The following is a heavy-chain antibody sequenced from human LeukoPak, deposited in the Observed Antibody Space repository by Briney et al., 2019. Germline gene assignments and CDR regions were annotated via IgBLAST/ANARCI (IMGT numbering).Heavy chain of an antibody. CDR2: ISGSGGST. CDR1: GFTFSSYA. Sequence: QTGGSLRLSCAASGFTFSSYAMSWVRQAPGKGLEWVSAISGSGGSTYYADSVKGRFTISRDNSKNTLYLQMNSLRPDDTALFYCAKDLSYFYDSRGSYDAFDIWGQGTLVTVSS. CDR3: AKDLSYFYDSRGSYDAFDI. J-gene: IGHJ3*02. D-gene: IGHD3-22*01. V-gene: IGHV3-23*01.